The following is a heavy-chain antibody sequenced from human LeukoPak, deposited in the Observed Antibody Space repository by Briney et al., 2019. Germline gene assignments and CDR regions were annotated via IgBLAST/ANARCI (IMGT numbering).Heavy chain of an antibody. D-gene: IGHD6-19*01. J-gene: IGHJ4*02. Sequence: ASETLSLTCTVSRDSIKTYYWSWIRQPPGKGLEWIGNIHYSGSTKYNPSLKSRVTISVDTSKNQFSLRVTSLTAADTAVYYCARANRPFHTSGWYKDYWGQGTLVTVSS. V-gene: IGHV4-59*12. CDR3: ARANRPFHTSGWYKDY. CDR2: IHYSGST. CDR1: RDSIKTYY.